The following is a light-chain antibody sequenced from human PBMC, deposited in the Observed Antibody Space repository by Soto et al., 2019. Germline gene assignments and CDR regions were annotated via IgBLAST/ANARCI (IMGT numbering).Light chain of an antibody. V-gene: IGKV3-20*01. CDR1: QSVSRSY. CDR2: GAS. Sequence: EIVLTQSPGTLSLSPGERATLSCRASQSVSRSYLAWYQQKPDQAPRLLIYGASSRATGIPDRFSGSGSGTDFTLTISRLEPEDFAVYYCQQYGSSPQTFGQGTKLEIK. CDR3: QQYGSSPQT. J-gene: IGKJ2*01.